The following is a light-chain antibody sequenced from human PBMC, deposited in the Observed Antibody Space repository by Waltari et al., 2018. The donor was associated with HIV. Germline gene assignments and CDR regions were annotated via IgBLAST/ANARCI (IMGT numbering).Light chain of an antibody. CDR2: EDT. CDR3: QSYDTNNHLI. Sequence: NFMLTQPHSMSESPGRTVTISCTRSSGNIASNSEQWYQQRPGSAPITVIYEDTQRPAGYPERFSGSLDSSSNSASLTISGLKSEDEADYYCQSYDTNNHLIFGGGTKLTVL. J-gene: IGLJ2*01. CDR1: SGNIASNS. V-gene: IGLV6-57*04.